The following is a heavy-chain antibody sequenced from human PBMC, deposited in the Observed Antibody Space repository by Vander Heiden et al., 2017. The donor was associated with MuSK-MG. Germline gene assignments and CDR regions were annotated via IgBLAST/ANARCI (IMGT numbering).Heavy chain of an antibody. CDR3: ARGSAWCDY. Sequence: EVHLVESGGGLVQPGRSLRLSCTASRFTFGDYAMSWFRQAPGKGLEWVGFIRNKDSGGTTEYAASVKGRFTISRDDSKSIAYLQMNSLKTEDTAVYYFARGSAWCDYWGHGTLVTVSS. J-gene: IGHJ4*01. CDR2: IRNKDSGGTT. CDR1: RFTFGDYA. V-gene: IGHV3-49*03. D-gene: IGHD6-19*01.